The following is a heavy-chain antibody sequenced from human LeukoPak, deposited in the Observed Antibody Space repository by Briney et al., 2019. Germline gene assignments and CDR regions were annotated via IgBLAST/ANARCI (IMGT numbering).Heavy chain of an antibody. D-gene: IGHD3-10*01. Sequence: SETLSLTCTVSGGSISSYYWSWIRQPPGKGLEWIGYIYYSGSTNYNPSLKSRVTISVDTSKNQFSLKLSSVTAADTAVYYCARGGAMVRGVIITSGRYYYYMDVWGKGTTVTVSS. V-gene: IGHV4-59*01. J-gene: IGHJ6*03. CDR1: GGSISSYY. CDR3: ARGGAMVRGVIITSGRYYYYMDV. CDR2: IYYSGST.